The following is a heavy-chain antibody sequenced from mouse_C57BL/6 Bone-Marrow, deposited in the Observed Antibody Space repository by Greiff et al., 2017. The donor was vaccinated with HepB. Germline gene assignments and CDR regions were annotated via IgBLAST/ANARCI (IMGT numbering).Heavy chain of an antibody. CDR3: ARWLLPRYWYFDV. D-gene: IGHD2-3*01. V-gene: IGHV1-53*01. CDR1: ASTFTGYG. CDR2: INPSNGGT. Sequence: VQLQQPGTELVKPGASVRRSGKAFASTFTGYGRHWVKQRPGQGLRWIGNINPSNGGTTYNEKFKSKATLTVDKSSSTAYMQLSSLTSEDSAVYYCARWLLPRYWYFDVWGTGTTVTVSS. J-gene: IGHJ1*03.